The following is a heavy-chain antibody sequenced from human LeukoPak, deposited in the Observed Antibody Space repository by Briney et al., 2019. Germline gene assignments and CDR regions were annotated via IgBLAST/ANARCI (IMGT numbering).Heavy chain of an antibody. V-gene: IGHV1-3*01. Sequence: GASVTVSCKASGYTFTSYAMHWERQAPGQRLEWMGWINAGNGNTKYSQKFQGRVTITRDTSASTAYMELSSLRSEDTAVYYCASAGSYRSAFDYWGQGTLVTVSS. CDR2: INAGNGNT. J-gene: IGHJ4*02. CDR1: GYTFTSYA. CDR3: ASAGSYRSAFDY. D-gene: IGHD1-26*01.